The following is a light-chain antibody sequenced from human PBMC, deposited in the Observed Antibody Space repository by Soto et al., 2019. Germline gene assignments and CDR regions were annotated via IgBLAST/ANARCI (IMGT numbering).Light chain of an antibody. CDR3: QTWGTGIWV. J-gene: IGLJ3*02. CDR2: LNSDGSH. Sequence: QPVLTQSPSASASLGASVKLTCTLSSGHSSYAIAWHQQQPEKGPRYLMKLNSDGSHSKGDGIPDRFSGSSSGAERYLTXXXXXXXXXXDYYCQTWGTGIWVFGGGTKLTV. V-gene: IGLV4-69*01. CDR1: SGHSSYA.